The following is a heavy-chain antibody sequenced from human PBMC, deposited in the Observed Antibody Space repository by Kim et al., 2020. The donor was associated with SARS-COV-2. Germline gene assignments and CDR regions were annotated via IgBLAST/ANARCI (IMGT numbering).Heavy chain of an antibody. V-gene: IGHV4-4*07. D-gene: IGHD3-3*01. J-gene: IGHJ4*02. Sequence: NPSLKSRETISVDTSKNQFSLKLSSVTAADTAVYYCARDDFWSGYYLDYWGQGTLVTVSS. CDR3: ARDDFWSGYYLDY.